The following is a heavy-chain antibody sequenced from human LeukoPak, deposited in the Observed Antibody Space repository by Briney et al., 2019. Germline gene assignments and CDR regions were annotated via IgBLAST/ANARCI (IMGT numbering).Heavy chain of an antibody. Sequence: SETLSLTCAVYGGSFSGYYWSWIRQPPGKGLEWIGEINHSGSTNYNPSLKSRVTISVDTSKNQFSLKLSFVTAADTAVYYCARGPRVVVAATRYYYYYGMDVWGQGTTVTVSS. V-gene: IGHV4-34*01. CDR1: GGSFSGYY. CDR3: ARGPRVVVAATRYYYYYGMDV. D-gene: IGHD2-15*01. CDR2: INHSGST. J-gene: IGHJ6*02.